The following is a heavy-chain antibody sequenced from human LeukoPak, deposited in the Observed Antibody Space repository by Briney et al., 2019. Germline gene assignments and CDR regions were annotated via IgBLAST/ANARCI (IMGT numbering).Heavy chain of an antibody. D-gene: IGHD2/OR15-2a*01. CDR3: AKDWLEYQMVSTSPGDY. CDR2: IYISGTT. V-gene: IGHV3-66*03. J-gene: IGHJ4*02. Sequence: GGSLRLSCAASGFTVSSNYMSWVRQAPGKELEWVSVIYISGTTYYADSVKGRFTISRDNSKNTLYLQMNSLRAEDTAVYYCAKDWLEYQMVSTSPGDYWGQGTLVTVSS. CDR1: GFTVSSNY.